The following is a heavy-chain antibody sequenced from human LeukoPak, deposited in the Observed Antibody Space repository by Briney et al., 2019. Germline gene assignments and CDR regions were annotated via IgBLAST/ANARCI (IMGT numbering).Heavy chain of an antibody. CDR3: ARAIVRVSSTDVNWFDP. CDR1: GYSISSGYY. D-gene: IGHD2-2*01. CDR2: IYHSGST. V-gene: IGHV4-38-2*02. J-gene: IGHJ5*02. Sequence: KASETLSLTCTVSGYSISSGYYWGWIRQPPGKGLEWIGSIYHSGSTYYNPSLKSRVTISVDTSKNQFSLKPSSVTAADTAVYYCARAIVRVSSTDVNWFDPWGQGTLVTVSS.